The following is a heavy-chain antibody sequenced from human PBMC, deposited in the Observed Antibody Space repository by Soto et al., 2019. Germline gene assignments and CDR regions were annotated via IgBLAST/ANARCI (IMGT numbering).Heavy chain of an antibody. CDR3: ARGPTEMIDY. Sequence: QVQLVQSGAEVKSPGASVKVSCKASGYTFTSYDINWVRQATGQGFEWMGWMNPKSGGTRYIQKFQGRVTMTRDTSISTAYMELSSLTSEDTAVYYCARGPTEMIDYWGQGTLVTVSS. CDR2: MNPKSGGT. CDR1: GYTFTSYD. V-gene: IGHV1-8*01. J-gene: IGHJ4*02.